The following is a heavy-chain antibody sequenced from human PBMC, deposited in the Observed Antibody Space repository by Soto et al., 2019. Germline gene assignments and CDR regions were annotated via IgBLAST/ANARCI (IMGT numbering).Heavy chain of an antibody. D-gene: IGHD3-16*01. CDR2: AYYRSQWFY. CDR1: GDSVSSNSAA. Sequence: SQTLSLTCAISGDSVSSNSAAWNWIRQSPSRGLEWLGRAYYRSQWFYDSAVSVRSRINVIPDTSRNQFSLQLNSVTPEDTAVYYCTKQKGDRRTYNGMDVWGQGTTVTVTS. CDR3: TKQKGDRRTYNGMDV. V-gene: IGHV6-1*01. J-gene: IGHJ6*01.